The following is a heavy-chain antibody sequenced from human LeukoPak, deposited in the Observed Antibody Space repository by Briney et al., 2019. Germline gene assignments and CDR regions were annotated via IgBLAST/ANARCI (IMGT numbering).Heavy chain of an antibody. CDR1: GFTFSSYS. Sequence: GGSLRLSCAASGFTFSSYSMNWVRQAPGKGLEWVSYISSSSSTIYYADSVKGRFTISRDNAKNSLYLQMNSLRAEDTAMYYCASLTPIVVVVAATRTSFDPWGQGTLVTVSS. J-gene: IGHJ5*02. CDR2: ISSSSSTI. CDR3: ASLTPIVVVVAATRTSFDP. D-gene: IGHD2-15*01. V-gene: IGHV3-48*01.